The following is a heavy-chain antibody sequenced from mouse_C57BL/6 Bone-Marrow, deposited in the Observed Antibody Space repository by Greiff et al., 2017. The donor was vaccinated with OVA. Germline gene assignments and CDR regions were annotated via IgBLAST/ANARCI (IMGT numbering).Heavy chain of an antibody. CDR2: IYPGSGST. Sequence: VQLQQPGAELVKPGASVKMSCKASGYTFTSYWITWVKQRPGQGLEWIGDIYPGSGSTNYNEKFKSKATLTVDTSSSTAYMQRSSLTSEDSAVYYCALGSSSFYAMDYWGQGTSVTVSS. V-gene: IGHV1-55*01. D-gene: IGHD1-1*01. CDR3: ALGSSSFYAMDY. CDR1: GYTFTSYW. J-gene: IGHJ4*01.